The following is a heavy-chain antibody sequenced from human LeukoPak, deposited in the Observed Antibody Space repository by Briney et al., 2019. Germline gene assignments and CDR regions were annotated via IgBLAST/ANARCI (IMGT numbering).Heavy chain of an antibody. CDR3: ARGSIWSSRINRGVFDY. Sequence: PGGSLRLSCAASGFTFSSYEMNWVRQAPGKGLEWVSYISSSGSTIYYADSVKGRFTISRDNAKNSLYLQMNSLRAEDTAVYYCARGSIWSSRINRGVFDYWGQGTLVTVSS. J-gene: IGHJ4*02. V-gene: IGHV3-48*03. CDR2: ISSSGSTI. D-gene: IGHD3-3*01. CDR1: GFTFSSYE.